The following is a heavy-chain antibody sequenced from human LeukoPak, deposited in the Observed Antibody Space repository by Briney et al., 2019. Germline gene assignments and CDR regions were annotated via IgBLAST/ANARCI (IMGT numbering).Heavy chain of an antibody. J-gene: IGHJ4*02. Sequence: SETLSLTCTVSSGSISSSSYYWGWIRQPPGKGLEWIGSIYYSGSTYYNPSLKSRVTISVDTSKNQFSLKLSSVTAADTAVYYCASIAAAGSYDPTQDYWGQGTLVTVSS. D-gene: IGHD6-13*01. CDR1: SGSISSSSYY. CDR3: ASIAAAGSYDPTQDY. V-gene: IGHV4-39*01. CDR2: IYYSGST.